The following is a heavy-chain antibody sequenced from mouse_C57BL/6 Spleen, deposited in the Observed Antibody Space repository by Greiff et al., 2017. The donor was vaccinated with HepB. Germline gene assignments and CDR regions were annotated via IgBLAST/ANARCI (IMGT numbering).Heavy chain of an antibody. CDR2: FYPGDGDT. V-gene: IGHV1-82*01. CDR3: ARWGYYGSSYYFDY. CDR1: GYAFSSSW. J-gene: IGHJ2*01. D-gene: IGHD1-1*01. Sequence: VQLQQSGPELVKPGASVKISCKASGYAFSSSWMNWVKQRPGKGLEWIGRFYPGDGDTNYNGKFKGKATLTADKSSSTAYMQLSSLTSEDSAVYFCARWGYYGSSYYFDYWGQGTTLTVSS.